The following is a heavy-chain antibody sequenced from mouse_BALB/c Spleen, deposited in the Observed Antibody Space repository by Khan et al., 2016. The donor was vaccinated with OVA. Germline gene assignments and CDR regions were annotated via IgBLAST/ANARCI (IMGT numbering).Heavy chain of an antibody. CDR1: GFSLTGYG. V-gene: IGHV2-6-7*01. J-gene: IGHJ4*01. CDR2: IWGDGST. CDR3: AREIYYDYAYYYAMDY. Sequence: VQLKESGPGLVAPSQSLSITCTVSGFSLTGYGVNWVRQPPGKGLEWLGMIWGDGSTDYNSALKSRLSISKDNSKSQVFLKMHSRHTDDTARYYCAREIYYDYAYYYAMDYWGQGTSVTVSS. D-gene: IGHD2-4*01.